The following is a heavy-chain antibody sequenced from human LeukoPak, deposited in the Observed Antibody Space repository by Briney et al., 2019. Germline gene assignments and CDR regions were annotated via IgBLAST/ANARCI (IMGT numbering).Heavy chain of an antibody. D-gene: IGHD3-3*01. V-gene: IGHV3-53*01. CDR3: AGIPLDFWSGYPIGS. J-gene: IGHJ5*02. CDR1: GFTVSSNY. CDR2: IYSGGST. Sequence: PGGSLRLSCAASGFTVSSNYMSWVRQAPGKGLEWVSVIYSGGSTYYADSVKGRFTISRDNSKNTLYLQMNSLRAEDTAVYYCAGIPLDFWSGYPIGSWGQRTLVTVSS.